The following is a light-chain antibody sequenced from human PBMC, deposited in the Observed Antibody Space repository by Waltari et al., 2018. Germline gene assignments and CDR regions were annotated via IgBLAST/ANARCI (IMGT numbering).Light chain of an antibody. Sequence: QSVLTQPPSASGTPGQRVTISCSGSSSNIGSNYVYWYQQLPGTAPKLLISRNNQRPSGVPDGFSGSKSGTSASLAISGLRSEDEADYYCAAWDDSLSGGVFGGGTKLTVL. CDR3: AAWDDSLSGGV. CDR2: RNN. J-gene: IGLJ3*02. CDR1: SSNIGSNY. V-gene: IGLV1-47*01.